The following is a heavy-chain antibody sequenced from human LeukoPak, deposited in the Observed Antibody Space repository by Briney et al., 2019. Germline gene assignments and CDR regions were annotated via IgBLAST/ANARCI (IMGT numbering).Heavy chain of an antibody. D-gene: IGHD2-15*01. J-gene: IGHJ5*02. CDR2: IIPILGIA. V-gene: IGHV1-69*04. Sequence: GASVKVSCKASGGTFSSYAISWVRQAPGQGLEWMGRIIPILGIANYAQKFQGRVTITADKSTSTAYMELSSLRSEDTAVYYCARGGCSGGSCYSSAPGFDPWGQGTLVTVSS. CDR1: GGTFSSYA. CDR3: ARGGCSGGSCYSSAPGFDP.